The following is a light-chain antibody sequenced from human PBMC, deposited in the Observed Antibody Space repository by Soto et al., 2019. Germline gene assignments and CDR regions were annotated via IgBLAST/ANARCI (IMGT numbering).Light chain of an antibody. CDR3: QQYNNWPLT. CDR1: QSVSSN. V-gene: IGKV3-15*01. CDR2: GAS. Sequence: EIVMTQSPATLSVSPGERATLSCRASQSVSSNLAWYQQKPGQAPRLLIYGASTRATGIPARFSGSGSGTEFTLTISSLQSEDYVVYSVQQYNNWPLTFGGGTKVELK. J-gene: IGKJ4*01.